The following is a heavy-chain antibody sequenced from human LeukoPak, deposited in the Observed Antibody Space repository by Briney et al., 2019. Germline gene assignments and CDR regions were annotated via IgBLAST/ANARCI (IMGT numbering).Heavy chain of an antibody. V-gene: IGHV4-34*01. J-gene: IGHJ4*02. CDR3: TVVAATLNAY. Sequence: SETLSLTCAVCGGSFSGYYWSWIRQPPGKGLEWIGEINHSGSTNYNPSLKSRVTISVDTSKNQFSLKLSSVTAADTAVYYCTVVAATLNAYWGQGTLVTVSS. CDR1: GGSFSGYY. D-gene: IGHD2-15*01. CDR2: INHSGST.